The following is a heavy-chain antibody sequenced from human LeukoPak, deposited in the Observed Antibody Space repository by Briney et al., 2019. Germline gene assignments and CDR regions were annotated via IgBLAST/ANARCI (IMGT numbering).Heavy chain of an antibody. V-gene: IGHV3-30*04. J-gene: IGHJ5*02. CDR2: TSYDGGDK. CDR1: GFTFSTYA. D-gene: IGHD1-20*01. Sequence: GGSLRLSCAASGFTFSTYAIHWVRQAPGKGLEWVAVTSYDGGDKYYADSVKGRFTISRDNAKNSLYLQMSSQRADDTAVYYCARDPWGYTITGGPWGQGTLVTVSS. CDR3: ARDPWGYTITGGP.